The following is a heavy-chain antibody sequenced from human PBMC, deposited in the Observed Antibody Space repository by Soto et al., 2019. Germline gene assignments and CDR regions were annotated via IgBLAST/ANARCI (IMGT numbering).Heavy chain of an antibody. Sequence: QVQLVQSGAEVKKPGSSVKVSCKASGGTFSSYAISWVRQAPGQGLEWMGGIIPIFGTANYAQKFQGRVTITADESTSTDDMELSSLRSEDTAVYYGARGRRPSGQLLVRSAASYYRMDVWGQGTTVNVSS. V-gene: IGHV1-69*01. CDR3: ARGRRPSGQLLVRSAASYYRMDV. CDR1: GGTFSSYA. J-gene: IGHJ6*02. CDR2: IIPIFGTA. D-gene: IGHD6-13*01.